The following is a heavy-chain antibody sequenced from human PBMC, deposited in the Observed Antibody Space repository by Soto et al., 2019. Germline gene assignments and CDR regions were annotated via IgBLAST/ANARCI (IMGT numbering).Heavy chain of an antibody. V-gene: IGHV3-15*07. Sequence: EVQLVESGGGLVKPGGSLRLSCAASGFTFSNAWMNWVRQAPGKGLEWVGGIKSKTDGGTTDYAAPVKGRFTISRDDSKNTLYLQMNSLKTEDTAVYYCTTGKLPLDYWGQGTLVTVSS. J-gene: IGHJ4*02. CDR3: TTGKLPLDY. CDR1: GFTFSNAW. CDR2: IKSKTDGGTT. D-gene: IGHD1-26*01.